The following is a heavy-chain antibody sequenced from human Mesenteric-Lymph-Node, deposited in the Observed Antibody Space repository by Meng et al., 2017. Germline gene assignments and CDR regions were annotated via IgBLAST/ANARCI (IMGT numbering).Heavy chain of an antibody. CDR3: ARGQRSYSGSYPEWFDP. CDR2: IYYSGST. CDR1: GGSISSGDYY. Sequence: QGKLQESGPGLVKMSQPLSLTCTVSGGSISSGDYYWSWIRQPPGKGLEWIGCIYYSGSTYYNPSLKGRVTISVDTSKNQFSLNLSSVTAADTAVYYCARGQRSYSGSYPEWFDPWGQGTLVTVSS. V-gene: IGHV4-30-4*01. J-gene: IGHJ5*02. D-gene: IGHD1-26*01.